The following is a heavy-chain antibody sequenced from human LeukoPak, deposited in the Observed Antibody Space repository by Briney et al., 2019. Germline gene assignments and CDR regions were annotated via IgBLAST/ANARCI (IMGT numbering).Heavy chain of an antibody. Sequence: PSETLSLTCTVSGRSISSYYWNCIRQPPAKELEGIGYIYYTGTTNYNPSLKSRVTISLDTSKNHFSLKLSSVTAADTAVDSCARETYYMDVWGKGTTVTVSS. CDR1: GRSISSYY. V-gene: IGHV4-59*01. CDR3: ARETYYMDV. CDR2: IYYTGTT. J-gene: IGHJ6*03.